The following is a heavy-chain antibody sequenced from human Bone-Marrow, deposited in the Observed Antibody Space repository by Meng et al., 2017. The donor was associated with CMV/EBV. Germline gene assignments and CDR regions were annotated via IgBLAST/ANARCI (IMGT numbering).Heavy chain of an antibody. D-gene: IGHD5/OR15-5a*01. CDR2: VKSKTDGGTT. V-gene: IGHV3-15*01. CDR1: GFTFNNAW. CDR3: TTDPRKDIVSP. J-gene: IGHJ5*02. Sequence: GGSLRLSCAASGFTFNNAWMNWVRQAPGKGLEWVGRVKSKTDGGTTDYAAPVKGRFTISRDDSKNTLYLQMNSLKAEDTAVYYCTTDPRKDIVSPWGQGTLVTVSS.